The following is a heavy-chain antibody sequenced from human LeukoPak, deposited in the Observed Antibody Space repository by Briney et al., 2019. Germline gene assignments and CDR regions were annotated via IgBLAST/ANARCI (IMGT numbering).Heavy chain of an antibody. CDR3: ARDHSSWSGGWLDP. CDR2: IYYSGST. Sequence: PSETLSLTCTVSGGSISSSSYYWGWIRQPPGKGLEWIGSIYYSGSTYYNPSLKSRVTISVDTSKNQFSLRLSSVTAADTAVYYCARDHSSWSGGWLDPWGQGTLVTVSS. CDR1: GGSISSSSYY. J-gene: IGHJ5*02. V-gene: IGHV4-39*07. D-gene: IGHD6-13*01.